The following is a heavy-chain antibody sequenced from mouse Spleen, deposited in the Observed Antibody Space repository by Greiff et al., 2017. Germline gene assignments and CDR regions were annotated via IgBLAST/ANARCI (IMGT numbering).Heavy chain of an antibody. D-gene: IGHD2-2*01. Sequence: VQLQQSGPSLVQPSQSLSITCTVSGFSLTSYGVHWVRQSPGKGLEWLGVIWRGGSTDYNAAFMSRLSITKDNSKSQVFFKMNSLQADDTAIYYCAKGDYGYDAWFAYWGQGTLVTVSA. CDR3: AKGDYGYDAWFAY. J-gene: IGHJ3*01. V-gene: IGHV2-5-1*01. CDR1: GFSLTSYG. CDR2: IWRGGST.